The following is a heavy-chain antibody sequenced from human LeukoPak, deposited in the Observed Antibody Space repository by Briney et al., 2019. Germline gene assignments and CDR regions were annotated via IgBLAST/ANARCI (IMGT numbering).Heavy chain of an antibody. V-gene: IGHV4-31*03. D-gene: IGHD1-26*01. CDR2: IYYSGST. CDR3: ATAGGTSGSYYWDWFDP. CDR1: GGSISSGGYY. J-gene: IGHJ5*02. Sequence: SETLSLTCTVSGGSISSGGYYWSWIRQHPGKGLEWIGYIYYSGSTYYNPPLKSRVTISVDTSKNQFSLKLSSVTAADTAVYYCATAGGTSGSYYWDWFDPWGQGTLVTVSS.